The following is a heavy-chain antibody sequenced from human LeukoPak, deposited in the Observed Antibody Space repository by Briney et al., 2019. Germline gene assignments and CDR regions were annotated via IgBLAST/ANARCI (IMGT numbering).Heavy chain of an antibody. V-gene: IGHV3-30*18. J-gene: IGHJ4*02. Sequence: PGGSLRLSCAASGFTFSSYGMHWVRQAPGKGLEWVAVISYDGSNKYYADSVKGRFTISRDNSKNTLYLQMNSLRAEDTAVYYCAKGVPRIAVAGPYFDYWGQGTLVTVSS. CDR1: GFTFSSYG. CDR3: AKGVPRIAVAGPYFDY. CDR2: ISYDGSNK. D-gene: IGHD6-19*01.